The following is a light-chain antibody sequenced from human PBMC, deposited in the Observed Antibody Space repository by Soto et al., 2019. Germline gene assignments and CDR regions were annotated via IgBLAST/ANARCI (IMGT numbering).Light chain of an antibody. V-gene: IGKV1-27*01. CDR2: TAS. CDR1: QGISNS. Sequence: DIQMTQSPSSLSASVGDRGTITCRASQGISNSLAWYQQKPGKVPKLLIYTASTLQSGVPSRFSGRGFGTDFTLTITSLQPEDVATYYCQKYNRAPLTFGGGNRVEIK. CDR3: QKYNRAPLT. J-gene: IGKJ4*01.